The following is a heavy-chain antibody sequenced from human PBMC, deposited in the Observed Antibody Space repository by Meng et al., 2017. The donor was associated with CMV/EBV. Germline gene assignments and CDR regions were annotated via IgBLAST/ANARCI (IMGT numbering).Heavy chain of an antibody. D-gene: IGHD1-1*01. Sequence: VQLVWSGVGSLQPGVFLRPSCAASGLTFSSYAKSWGRQAPGKGLGWVSAISGSGGSTYYADSVKGRFTISSDNSKNTLYLQMNSLRAEDTAVYYCARDHSGPLSHWGQGTLVTVSS. J-gene: IGHJ4*02. CDR1: GLTFSSYA. CDR2: ISGSGGST. CDR3: ARDHSGPLSH. V-gene: IGHV3-23*04.